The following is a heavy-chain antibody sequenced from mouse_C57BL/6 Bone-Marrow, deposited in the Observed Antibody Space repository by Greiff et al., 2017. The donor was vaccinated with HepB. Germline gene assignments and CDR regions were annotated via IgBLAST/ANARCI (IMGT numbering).Heavy chain of an antibody. CDR1: GYTFTSYW. CDR3: ARENYGSSFPYYFDY. D-gene: IGHD1-1*01. Sequence: QVQLKQPGAELVKPGASVKLSCKASGYTFTSYWMHWVKQRPGRGLEWIGRIDPNSGGTKYNEKFKSKATLTVDKPSSTAYMQLSSLTSEDSAVYYCARENYGSSFPYYFDYWGQGTTLTVSS. CDR2: IDPNSGGT. J-gene: IGHJ2*01. V-gene: IGHV1-72*01.